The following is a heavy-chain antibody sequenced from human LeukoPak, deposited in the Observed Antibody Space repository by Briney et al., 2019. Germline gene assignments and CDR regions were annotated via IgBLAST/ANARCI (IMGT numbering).Heavy chain of an antibody. CDR2: ISSSSSYI. J-gene: IGHJ4*02. D-gene: IGHD2-15*01. CDR3: ARGYCSGGSCYSTPRYYFDY. V-gene: IGHV3-21*01. Sequence: GGSLRLSCAASGFTFSSYSMNWVRQAPGKGLEWVSSISSSSSYIYYADSVKGRFTISRDNAKNSLYLQMNSLRAEDTAVYYCARGYCSGGSCYSTPRYYFDYWGQGTLVTVSS. CDR1: GFTFSSYS.